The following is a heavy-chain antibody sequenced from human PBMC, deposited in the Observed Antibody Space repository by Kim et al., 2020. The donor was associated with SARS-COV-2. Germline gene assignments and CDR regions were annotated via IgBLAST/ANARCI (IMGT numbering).Heavy chain of an antibody. Sequence: TTSADSVKGRFTISRHNARNTLYLQMNSLRAEDTAVYYCAGGAPYVDGSPWGQGTLVTVSA. CDR3: AGGAPYVDGSP. D-gene: IGHD4-17*01. J-gene: IGHJ5*02. V-gene: IGHV3-74*01. CDR2: T.